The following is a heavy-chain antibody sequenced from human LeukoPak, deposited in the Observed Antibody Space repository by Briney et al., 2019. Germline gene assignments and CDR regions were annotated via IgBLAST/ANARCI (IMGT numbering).Heavy chain of an antibody. D-gene: IGHD3-10*01. J-gene: IGHJ5*02. V-gene: IGHV1-46*01. CDR3: ARDEDGSGSYYSNWFDP. Sequence: GASVKVSCKASGYTFTSYYMHWVRQAPGQGLEWMGIINPRGGSTSYAQKFQGRVTMTRDTSTSTVYMELSSLRSEDTAVYYWARDEDGSGSYYSNWFDPWGQGTLVTVSS. CDR2: INPRGGST. CDR1: GYTFTSYY.